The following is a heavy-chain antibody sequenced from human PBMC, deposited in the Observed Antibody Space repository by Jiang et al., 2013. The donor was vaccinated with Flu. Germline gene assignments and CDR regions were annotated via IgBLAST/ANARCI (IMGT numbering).Heavy chain of an antibody. CDR2: INTNTGNP. V-gene: IGHV7-4-1*02. D-gene: IGHD6-13*01. J-gene: IGHJ4*02. CDR3: ARESIAALVDY. Sequence: PGQGLEWMGWINTNTGNPTYAQGFTGRFVFSLDTSVSTAYLQIXTLKGEDTAVYYCARESIAALVDYWGQGTLVTVSS.